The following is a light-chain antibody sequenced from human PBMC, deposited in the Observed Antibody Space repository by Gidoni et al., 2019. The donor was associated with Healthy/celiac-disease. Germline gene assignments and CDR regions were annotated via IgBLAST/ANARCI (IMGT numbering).Light chain of an antibody. CDR1: QSVSSY. CDR2: DAS. Sequence: EIVLTQSPATLSLSPGERATLSCRASQSVSSYLAWYQQKPGQAPRLLIYDASNRATGIPARFSGSGSGTDFTLTISSLGPEDFAFYYCQQRSNWPPTFGQGTRLEIK. J-gene: IGKJ5*01. V-gene: IGKV3-11*01. CDR3: QQRSNWPPT.